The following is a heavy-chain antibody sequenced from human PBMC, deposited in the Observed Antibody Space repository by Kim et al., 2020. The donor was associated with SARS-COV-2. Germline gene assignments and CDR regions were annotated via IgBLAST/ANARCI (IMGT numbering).Heavy chain of an antibody. J-gene: IGHJ4*02. CDR1: GFTFSSYA. CDR2: ISHDGSNK. D-gene: IGHD6-13*01. V-gene: IGHV3-30*04. Sequence: GGSLRLSCAASGFTFSSYAMHWVRQAPGKGLEWVAVISHDGSNKYYADSVKGRFTISRDNSKNTLYLQMNSLRAEDTAVYYCARDGRGIAAALPGKDWGQGTLVTVSS. CDR3: ARDGRGIAAALPGKD.